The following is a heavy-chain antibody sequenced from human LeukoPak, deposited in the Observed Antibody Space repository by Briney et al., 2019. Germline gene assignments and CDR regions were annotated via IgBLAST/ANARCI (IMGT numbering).Heavy chain of an antibody. J-gene: IGHJ5*02. CDR1: EFIFSNYW. CDR3: ARVQVLGTYDWFDP. Sequence: GGSLRLSCAASEFIFSNYWMHWVRQAPGKGLAWVSRINSDGSFTSYADSVKGRFTISRDNAKNTLYLQMNSLRAEDTAIYYCARVQVLGTYDWFDPWGQGTLVTVSS. CDR2: INSDGSFT. V-gene: IGHV3-74*01. D-gene: IGHD4/OR15-4a*01.